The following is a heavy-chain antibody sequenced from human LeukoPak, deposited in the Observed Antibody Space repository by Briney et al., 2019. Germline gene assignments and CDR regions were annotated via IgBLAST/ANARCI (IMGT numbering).Heavy chain of an antibody. CDR2: IYYSGST. D-gene: IGHD4-23*01. CDR3: ARRIVVTRGFDY. V-gene: IGHV4-38-2*01. CDR1: GYSISSGYY. J-gene: IGHJ4*02. Sequence: SETLSLTCAVSGYSISSGYYWGWIRQPPGEGLEWIGSIYYSGSTYYNPSLKSRVTISVDTSKNQFSLKLSSVTAADTAVYYCARRIVVTRGFDYWGQGTLVTVSS.